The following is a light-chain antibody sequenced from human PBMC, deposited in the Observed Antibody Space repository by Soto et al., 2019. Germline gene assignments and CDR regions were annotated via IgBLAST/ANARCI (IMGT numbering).Light chain of an antibody. CDR2: AES. V-gene: IGKV1-27*01. CDR1: QGISNY. J-gene: IGKJ4*01. Sequence: QLTQSPSSLSASLGDRVTITWRASQGISNYLAWYQQKTGKVPKILIYAESTLQSGVPSRLSGSGSGTDLNLTISSLQPEDVATYYCQKYNSAPLTCGGGTKVEI. CDR3: QKYNSAPLT.